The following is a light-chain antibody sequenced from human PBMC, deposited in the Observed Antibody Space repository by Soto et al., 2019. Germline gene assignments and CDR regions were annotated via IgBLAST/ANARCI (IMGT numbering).Light chain of an antibody. V-gene: IGLV2-8*01. CDR3: SSYAGSNNLI. Sequence: QSALTQPXSASGSPGQSVTISCTGTSSDLGDYDYVSWYQQHPGKAPKLMIYEVSKRPSGVPDRFSGSKSGNXXXXTVTGLXXEDEADYXXSSYAGSNNLIFGGGXXXTVL. CDR2: EVS. CDR1: SSDLGDYDY. J-gene: IGLJ2*01.